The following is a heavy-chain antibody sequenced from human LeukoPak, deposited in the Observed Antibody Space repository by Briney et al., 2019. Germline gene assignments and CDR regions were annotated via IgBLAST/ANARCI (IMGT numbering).Heavy chain of an antibody. CDR2: ISTSGSTI. V-gene: IGHV3-11*01. Sequence: AGGSLRLSCAASGFTFSDFYMSWVRQAPGKGLEWVSYISTSGSTIRYADSVKGRFTISRDNAKNSLFLQMNSLRAEDTAVYYCARAGYSYGGDYWGQGTLVTVSS. J-gene: IGHJ4*02. D-gene: IGHD5-18*01. CDR3: ARAGYSYGGDY. CDR1: GFTFSDFY.